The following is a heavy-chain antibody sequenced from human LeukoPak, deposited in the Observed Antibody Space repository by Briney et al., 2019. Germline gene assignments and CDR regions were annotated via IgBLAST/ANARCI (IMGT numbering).Heavy chain of an antibody. D-gene: IGHD3-16*01. Sequence: ASVKVSCKASGFTLTDYEINWLRQATGQRLEWMGWMNPNSGTTGFAQKFQGRLTITRDTSISTAYMELGSLGSEDTAVYYCARDLGRGGGRYFDLWGRGTLVTVSS. J-gene: IGHJ2*01. V-gene: IGHV1-8*03. CDR2: MNPNSGTT. CDR1: GFTLTDYE. CDR3: ARDLGRGGGRYFDL.